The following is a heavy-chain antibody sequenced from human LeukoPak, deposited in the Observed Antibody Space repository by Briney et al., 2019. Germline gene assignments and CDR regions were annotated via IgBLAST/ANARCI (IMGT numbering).Heavy chain of an antibody. CDR3: ARGSYYDSSLFDY. CDR2: IYSGGST. CDR1: GITVSSNY. D-gene: IGHD3-22*01. V-gene: IGHV3-53*01. J-gene: IGHJ4*02. Sequence: PGGSLRLSCAASGITVSSNYMSWVRQAPGKGLEWVSVIYSGGSTYYADSVKGRFTISRDNSKNTLYLQMNSLRAEDTAVYYCARGSYYDSSLFDYWGQGTLVTVSS.